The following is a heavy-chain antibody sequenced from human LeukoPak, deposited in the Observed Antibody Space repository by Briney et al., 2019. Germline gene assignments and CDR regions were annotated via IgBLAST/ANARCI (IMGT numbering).Heavy chain of an antibody. CDR2: IYTGGST. CDR3: TRGNHNYDSSGRD. D-gene: IGHD3-22*01. J-gene: IGHJ4*02. Sequence: PGGSLRLSCAASGFTVSSNYMSWVRQAPGKGLEWVSVIYTGGSTYYADSVKGRFTISRDNSKNTLYLQMSSLRAEDTAVYYCTRGNHNYDSSGRDWGQGTLVTVSS. V-gene: IGHV3-66*02. CDR1: GFTVSSNY.